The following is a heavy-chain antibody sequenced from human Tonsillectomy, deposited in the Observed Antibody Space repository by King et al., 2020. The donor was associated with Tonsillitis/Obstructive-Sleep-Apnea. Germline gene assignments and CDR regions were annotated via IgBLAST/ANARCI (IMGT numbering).Heavy chain of an antibody. Sequence: QLQESGPGLVKPSETLSLTCTVSGGSISSYYWSWIRQPPGKGLEWIGYIYYSGSTNYNPSLKSRVTISVDTSKNQFSLKLSSVTAADTAVYYCARGLRFWSGYVDNWFDPWGQGTLVTVSS. J-gene: IGHJ5*02. V-gene: IGHV4-59*01. D-gene: IGHD3-3*01. CDR3: ARGLRFWSGYVDNWFDP. CDR1: GGSISSYY. CDR2: IYYSGST.